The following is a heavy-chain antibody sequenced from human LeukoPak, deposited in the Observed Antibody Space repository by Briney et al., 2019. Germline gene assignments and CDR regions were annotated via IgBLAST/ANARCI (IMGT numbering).Heavy chain of an antibody. CDR3: ARGTAGYHSSYFDY. CDR2: IYSGDST. CDR1: GFTVSSKY. V-gene: IGHV3-53*01. D-gene: IGHD3-16*02. Sequence: GGSLRLSCAASGFTVSSKYMSWVRQAPGKGLEWVSVIYSGDSTYYADSVKGRFTVSRDNSKNTLYLQMNSLRAEDTAVYYCARGTAGYHSSYFDYWGQGTLVTVSS. J-gene: IGHJ4*02.